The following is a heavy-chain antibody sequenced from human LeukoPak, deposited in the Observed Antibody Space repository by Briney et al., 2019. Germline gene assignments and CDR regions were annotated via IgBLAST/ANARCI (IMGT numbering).Heavy chain of an antibody. J-gene: IGHJ6*02. CDR2: ISSSSSYI. D-gene: IGHD2-15*01. CDR1: GFTFSSYS. V-gene: IGHV3-21*01. Sequence: KPGGSLRLSCAASGFTFSSYSMNWVRQAPGKGLEWVSSISSSSSYIYYADSVKGRFTISRDNAKNSLYLQMNSLRAEDTAVYYCASLFGCSGGSCYSAYNYYYYYGMDVWGQGTTVTVSS. CDR3: ASLFGCSGGSCYSAYNYYYYYGMDV.